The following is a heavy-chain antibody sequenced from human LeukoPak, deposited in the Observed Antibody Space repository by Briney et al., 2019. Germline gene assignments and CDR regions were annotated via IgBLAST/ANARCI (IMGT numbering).Heavy chain of an antibody. J-gene: IGHJ3*02. V-gene: IGHV4-30-2*01. D-gene: IGHD3-22*01. CDR2: IYHSGST. CDR1: GGSISSGGYS. Sequence: PSETLSLTCAVSGGSISSGGYSWSWIRQPPGKGLEWIGYIYHSGSTYYNPSLKSRVTISVDRSKNQFSLKLSSVTAADTAVYYCARGYYYDSSGYYLANAFDIWGQGTMVTVSS. CDR3: ARGYYYDSSGYYLANAFDI.